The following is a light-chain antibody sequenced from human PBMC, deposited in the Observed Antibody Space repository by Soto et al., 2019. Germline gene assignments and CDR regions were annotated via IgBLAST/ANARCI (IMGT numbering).Light chain of an antibody. J-gene: IGKJ4*01. V-gene: IGKV3-11*01. CDR1: QSISSH. CDR3: QERPNWPLT. Sequence: EIVLTQSPATLSLSPGERATLSCRASQSISSHLVWYQQKLGQAPRLLIYDASNRATGIPARFSGSGAGTAFTLTIGGREPEDFAVYYCQERPNWPLTFGGGTRVEIK. CDR2: DAS.